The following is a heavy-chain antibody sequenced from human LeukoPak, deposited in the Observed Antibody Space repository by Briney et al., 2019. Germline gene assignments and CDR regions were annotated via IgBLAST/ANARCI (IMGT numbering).Heavy chain of an antibody. Sequence: ASVKVSCKASGYTFTSYGISWLRQAPGQGLEWMGWISAHNGNTNYAQKLQGRVTMTTDTSTSTAYMELRSLRSDDTAVYYCARDLEYYDSSGYENFDYWGQGTLVTVSS. CDR1: GYTFTSYG. J-gene: IGHJ4*02. CDR3: ARDLEYYDSSGYENFDY. CDR2: ISAHNGNT. D-gene: IGHD3-22*01. V-gene: IGHV1-18*01.